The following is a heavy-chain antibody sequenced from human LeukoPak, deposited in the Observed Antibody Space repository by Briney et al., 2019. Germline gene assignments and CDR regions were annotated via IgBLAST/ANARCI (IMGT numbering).Heavy chain of an antibody. D-gene: IGHD1-14*01. CDR3: AREGARMSRYFDY. J-gene: IGHJ4*02. Sequence: SVKVSCKASGGTVSSYAISWVRQAPGQGLEWMGGIIPIFGTANYAQKFQGRVTMTRDTSTSTVYMELSSLTSEDTAFYYCAREGARMSRYFDYWGQGTLVTVSS. CDR2: IIPIFGTA. V-gene: IGHV1-69*05. CDR1: GGTVSSYA.